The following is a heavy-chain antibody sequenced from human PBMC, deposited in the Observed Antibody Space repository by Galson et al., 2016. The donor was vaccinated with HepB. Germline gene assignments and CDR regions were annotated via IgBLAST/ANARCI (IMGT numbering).Heavy chain of an antibody. CDR1: GYTFTNYE. CDR2: MNPNSGNT. J-gene: IGHJ5*02. CDR3: ATMGTTLRNDYWRFDP. Sequence: SVKVSCKAVGYTFTNYEINWVRQATGQGLEWMGWMNPNSGNTGYAQKFQGRVTMTWDTSLSTAYMELSSLRSEDTAVYYCATMGTTLRNDYWRFDPWGQGTLVTVSS. V-gene: IGHV1-8*01. D-gene: IGHD3-3*01.